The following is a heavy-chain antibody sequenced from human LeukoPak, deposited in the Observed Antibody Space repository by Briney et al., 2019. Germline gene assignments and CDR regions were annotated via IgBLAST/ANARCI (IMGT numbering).Heavy chain of an antibody. CDR3: ARDRGDSSGFEHSQH. CDR2: IYYSGST. D-gene: IGHD3-22*01. V-gene: IGHV4-59*01. Sequence: SETLSLTCTVSGGSISSYYWSWIRQPPGKGLEWIGYIYYSGSTNYNPSLKSRVTISVDTSKNQFSLKLSSVAAADTAVYYCARDRGDSSGFEHSQHWGQGTLVTVSS. CDR1: GGSISSYY. J-gene: IGHJ1*01.